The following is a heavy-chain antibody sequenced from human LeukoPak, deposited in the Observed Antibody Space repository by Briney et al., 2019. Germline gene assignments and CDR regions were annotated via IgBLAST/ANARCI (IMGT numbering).Heavy chain of an antibody. CDR3: AKAILPATILSFNDY. V-gene: IGHV3-23*01. CDR1: GFTFNSYA. CDR2: ISGGGSST. D-gene: IGHD2-2*02. Sequence: GGSLRLSCAAPGFTFNSYAMSWVRQAPGKGLEWVSTISGGGSSTYYADSVKGRFTISRDNSKNTLYLQMNSLRAEDTAIYYCAKAILPATILSFNDYWGQGTLVTVSS. J-gene: IGHJ4*02.